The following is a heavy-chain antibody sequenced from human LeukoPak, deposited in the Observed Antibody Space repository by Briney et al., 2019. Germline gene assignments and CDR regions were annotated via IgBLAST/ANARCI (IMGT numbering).Heavy chain of an antibody. D-gene: IGHD2-21*02. V-gene: IGHV4-34*01. CDR1: GGSFSDYY. CDR3: ARVSPHRSDWRTPLGGDFQH. CDR2: INHSGST. Sequence: PSETLSLTCAVFGGSFSDYYRSWIRQPPGKGLEWIGEINHSGSTNYNPSLKSRVTISVDTSKNQFSLKLSSVTAADTAVYYCARVSPHRSDWRTPLGGDFQHWGQGTLVTVSS. J-gene: IGHJ1*01.